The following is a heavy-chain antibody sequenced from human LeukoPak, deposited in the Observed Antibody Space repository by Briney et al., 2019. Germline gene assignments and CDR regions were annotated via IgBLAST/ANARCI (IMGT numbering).Heavy chain of an antibody. CDR1: GYTFTGYY. V-gene: IGHV1-2*02. D-gene: IGHD6-13*01. CDR3: ARMATAHILAAATPYNWFDP. Sequence: ASVKVSCKASGYTFTGYYMHWVRQAPGQGLEWMGWINPNSGGTNYAQKFQGRVTMTRDTSISTAYMELSRLRSDDTAVYYCARMATAHILAAATPYNWFDPWGQGTLVTVSS. CDR2: INPNSGGT. J-gene: IGHJ5*02.